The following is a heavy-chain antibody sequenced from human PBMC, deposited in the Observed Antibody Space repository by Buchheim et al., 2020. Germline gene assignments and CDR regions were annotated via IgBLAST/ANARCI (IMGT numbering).Heavy chain of an antibody. Sequence: QVQLQQWGAGLLKPSETLSLTCAVYGGSFSGYYWSWIRQPPGKGLEWIGEINHSGSTNYNPSLKSRVTISVDTSKNQFSLKLSSVTAADTAVYYRARGRRPRYNSSWQGGFDPWGQGTL. CDR1: GGSFSGYY. V-gene: IGHV4-34*01. CDR2: INHSGST. D-gene: IGHD6-13*01. J-gene: IGHJ5*02. CDR3: ARGRRPRYNSSWQGGFDP.